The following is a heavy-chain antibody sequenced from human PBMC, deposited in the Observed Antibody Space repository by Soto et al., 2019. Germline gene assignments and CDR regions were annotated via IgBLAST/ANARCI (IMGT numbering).Heavy chain of an antibody. D-gene: IGHD3-9*01. CDR3: ARERSTGYYDY. J-gene: IGHJ4*02. V-gene: IGHV1-24*01. Sequence: VASVKVSCKVSGYTLTELSMHWVRQAPGKGLEWMGGFDPEDGETIYAQKFQGRVTMTTDTSTITAYMELGSLGSDDTAVYYCARERSTGYYDYWGQGTLVTVSS. CDR2: FDPEDGET. CDR1: GYTLTELS.